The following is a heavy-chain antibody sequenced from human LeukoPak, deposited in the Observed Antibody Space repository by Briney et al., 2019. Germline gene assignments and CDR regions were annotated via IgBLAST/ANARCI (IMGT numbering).Heavy chain of an antibody. D-gene: IGHD4-11*01. CDR2: IIPIFGTA. CDR1: GGTFSSYA. V-gene: IGHV1-69*13. J-gene: IGHJ4*02. CDR3: ARESDDYSHSDY. Sequence: SVKVSCKASGGTFSSYAISWVRQAPGQGLEWMGGIIPIFGTANYAQKFQGRVTITADESTSTAYMELSSLRSEDTAVYYCARESDDYSHSDYWGQGTLVTVSS.